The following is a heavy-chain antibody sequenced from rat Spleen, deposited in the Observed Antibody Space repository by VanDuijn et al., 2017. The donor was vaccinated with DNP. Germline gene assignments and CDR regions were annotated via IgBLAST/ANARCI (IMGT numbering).Heavy chain of an antibody. V-gene: IGHV3-1*01. CDR3: ARWTRYFDY. CDR2: INYSGRT. D-gene: IGHD1-7*01. CDR1: DYSITSDY. J-gene: IGHJ2*01. Sequence: EVQLQESGSGLVKPSQSLSLTCSVTDYSITSDYWGWIRKFPGNKMEWIGHINYSGRTNYNPSLKSRISITRDTSKNHFFLQLNSVTTEDTATYYCARWTRYFDYWGQGVMVTVSS.